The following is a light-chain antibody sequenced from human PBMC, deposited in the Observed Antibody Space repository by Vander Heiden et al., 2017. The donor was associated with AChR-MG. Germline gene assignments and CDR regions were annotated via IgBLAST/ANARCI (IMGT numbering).Light chain of an antibody. CDR3: QERCNWPIT. Sequence: EIVLTLSPATLSLSPGERATLSCRASQSVNYYLSAYQQKPRQAPSRLIYDAAKSATGIPARCSGSGSGTDFTLTIISLEAEDGAVYYCQERCNWPITFGPGTRLDIK. CDR1: QSVNYY. V-gene: IGKV3-11*01. CDR2: DAA. J-gene: IGKJ5*01.